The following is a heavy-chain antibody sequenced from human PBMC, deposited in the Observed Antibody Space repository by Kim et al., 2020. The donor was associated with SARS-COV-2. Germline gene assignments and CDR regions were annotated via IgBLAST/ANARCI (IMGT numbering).Heavy chain of an antibody. D-gene: IGHD3-10*01. Sequence: GGSLRLSCAASGFTFSSYSMNWVRQAPGKGLEWVSYISSSSSTIYYADSVKGRFTISRDNAKNSLYLQMNSLRDEDTAVYYCARVDGTMVRGEKLPPYYYYYGMDVWGQGTTVTVSS. J-gene: IGHJ6*02. CDR3: ARVDGTMVRGEKLPPYYYYYGMDV. CDR1: GFTFSSYS. V-gene: IGHV3-48*02. CDR2: ISSSSSTI.